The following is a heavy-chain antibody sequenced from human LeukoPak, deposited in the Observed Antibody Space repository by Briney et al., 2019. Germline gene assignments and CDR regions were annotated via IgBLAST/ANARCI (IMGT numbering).Heavy chain of an antibody. CDR2: ISSSGGSP. CDR3: AKDQALSLSSSRALDY. V-gene: IGHV3-23*01. D-gene: IGHD2-2*01. CDR1: GFTFSSYA. Sequence: GGSLRLSCAASGFTFSSYAMSWVRQAPGKGLGWVSAISSSGGSPYYADSVNGRFTISRDNSKNTLYLQMNSLRAEDTALYYCAKDQALSLSSSRALDYWGQGTLVTVSS. J-gene: IGHJ4*02.